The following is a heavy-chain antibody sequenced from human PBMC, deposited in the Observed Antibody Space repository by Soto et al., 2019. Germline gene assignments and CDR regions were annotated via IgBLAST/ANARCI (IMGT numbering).Heavy chain of an antibody. CDR2: IYWDDAK. J-gene: IGHJ5*02. Sequence: QITLKESGPTLVKPTQTLTLTCTFSGFSLTTRGVGVGWIRQPPGKALECLALIYWDDAKRYTPSMQSRLSITMDTSENQVVLNMTNVDPVDTATDNCAHIPHYYQDDCSGPLGQGTLVSVSS. D-gene: IGHD3-10*01. CDR3: AHIPHYYQDDCSGP. CDR1: GFSLTTRGVG. V-gene: IGHV2-5*02.